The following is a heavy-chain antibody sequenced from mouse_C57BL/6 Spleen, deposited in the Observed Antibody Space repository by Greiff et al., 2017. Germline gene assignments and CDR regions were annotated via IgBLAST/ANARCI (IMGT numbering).Heavy chain of an antibody. V-gene: IGHV5-4*01. CDR2: ISDGGSYT. CDR3: ARDHYYGRPFDY. Sequence: EVQVVESGGGLVKPGGSLKLSCAASGFTFSSYAMSWVRQTPEKRLEWVATISDGGSYTYYPDNVKGRFTISRDNAKNNLYLQMSHLKSEDTAMYYCARDHYYGRPFDYWGQGTTLTVSS. J-gene: IGHJ2*01. D-gene: IGHD1-1*01. CDR1: GFTFSSYA.